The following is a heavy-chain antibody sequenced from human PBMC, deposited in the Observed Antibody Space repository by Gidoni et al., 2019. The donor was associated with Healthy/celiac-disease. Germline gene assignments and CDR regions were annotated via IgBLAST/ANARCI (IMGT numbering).Heavy chain of an antibody. J-gene: IGHJ5*02. V-gene: IGHV3-66*01. Sequence: EVQLVESGGGLVKPGGSLRLSCAASGFTVSSNYMSCVRQAPWKGLEWVSVIYSGCSTYYAYSVKGRFTISRDNSKNTLYLQMNSLIAEDTAVYYCARSSTTNWNDAWGQGTLVTVSS. CDR1: GFTVSSNY. CDR2: IYSGCST. CDR3: ARSSTTNWNDA. D-gene: IGHD5-12*01.